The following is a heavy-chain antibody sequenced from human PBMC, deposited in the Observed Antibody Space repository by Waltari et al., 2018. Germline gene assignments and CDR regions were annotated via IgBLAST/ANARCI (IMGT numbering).Heavy chain of an antibody. CDR2: IKQDGSEK. V-gene: IGHV3-7*03. D-gene: IGHD1-26*01. CDR1: GFTFSSSW. Sequence: EVQLVESGGGLVQPGGSLRLSCAAYGFTFSSSWMSWVRQAPGKGLEWVANIKQDGSEKYYVDSVKGRFTISRDNAKNSLYLQMNSLRAEDTAVYYCARDTVGATTGSFDYWGQGTLVTVSS. J-gene: IGHJ4*02. CDR3: ARDTVGATTGSFDY.